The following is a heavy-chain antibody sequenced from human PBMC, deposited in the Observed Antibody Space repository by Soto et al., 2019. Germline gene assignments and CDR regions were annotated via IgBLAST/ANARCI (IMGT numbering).Heavy chain of an antibody. CDR3: ARVRGVVPAAPNWFDP. V-gene: IGHV3-11*06. CDR2: ISSSSSYT. Sequence: GGSLRLSCAASGFTFSDYYMSWIRQAPGKGLEWVSYISSSSSYTNYADSVKGRFTISRDNAKNSLYLQMNSLRAEDTAVYYCARVRGVVPAAPNWFDPWGQGTLVTVS. J-gene: IGHJ5*02. CDR1: GFTFSDYY. D-gene: IGHD2-2*01.